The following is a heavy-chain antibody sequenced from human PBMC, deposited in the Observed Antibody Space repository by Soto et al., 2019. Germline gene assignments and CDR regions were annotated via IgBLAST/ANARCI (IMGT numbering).Heavy chain of an antibody. D-gene: IGHD2-15*01. J-gene: IGHJ6*02. V-gene: IGHV1-18*04. CDR3: AKSPSPGSATPSYYGMDV. Sequence: GASVKVSCKDSAYTFTRYGISWLRQAPGQGLEWVGWINGGNGDTKYSQKFQGRVTITADKSTSTAYMELSSLRSEDTAVYYCAKSPSPGSATPSYYGMDVWGLGTTVTVSS. CDR2: INGGNGDT. CDR1: AYTFTRYG.